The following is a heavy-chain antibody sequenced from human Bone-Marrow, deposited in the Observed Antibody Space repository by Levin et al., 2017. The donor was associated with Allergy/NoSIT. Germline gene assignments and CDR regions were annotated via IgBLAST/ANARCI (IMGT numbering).Heavy chain of an antibody. V-gene: IGHV3-30-3*01. CDR3: ARAPMTITGMLDY. D-gene: IGHD3-3*01. CDR1: GFTFSSYA. CDR2: ISYDGSNK. J-gene: IGHJ4*02. Sequence: GGSLRLSCAASGFTFSSYAMHWVRQAPGKGLEWVAVISYDGSNKYYADSVKGRFTISRDNSKNTLYLQMNSLRAEDTAVYYCARAPMTITGMLDYWGQGTLVTVSS.